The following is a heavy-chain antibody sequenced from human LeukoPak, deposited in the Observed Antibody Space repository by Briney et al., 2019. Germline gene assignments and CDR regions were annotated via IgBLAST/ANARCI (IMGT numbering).Heavy chain of an antibody. J-gene: IGHJ4*02. CDR3: ARGWLAETMVVTPYNY. CDR2: IIPIFGTA. D-gene: IGHD4-23*01. Sequence: ASVKVSCKASGGTFSIHTINWVRQAPGQGLEWMGGIIPIFGTANYAQKFQGRVTITAVESTSTAYMEVSSLRSEDTAVYYCARGWLAETMVVTPYNYWGQGTLVTVSS. V-gene: IGHV1-69*13. CDR1: GGTFSIHT.